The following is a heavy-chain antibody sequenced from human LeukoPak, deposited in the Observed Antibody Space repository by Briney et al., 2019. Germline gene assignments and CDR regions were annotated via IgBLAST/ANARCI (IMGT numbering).Heavy chain of an antibody. V-gene: IGHV3-30*18. CDR2: ISYDGSNK. CDR3: AKKYCGGDCYLDGLDY. Sequence: GRSLRPSCAASGFTFSSYGMHWVRQAPGKGLEWVAVISYDGSNKYYADSVKGRFSISRDNSKNTLYLQMNSLRAEDTAVYYCAKKYCGGDCYLDGLDYWGQGTLVTVSS. D-gene: IGHD2-21*02. J-gene: IGHJ4*02. CDR1: GFTFSSYG.